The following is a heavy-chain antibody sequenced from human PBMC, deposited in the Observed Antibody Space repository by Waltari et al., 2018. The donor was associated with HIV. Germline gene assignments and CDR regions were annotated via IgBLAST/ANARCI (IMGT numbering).Heavy chain of an antibody. Sequence: QVHLVQSGAEVKKPGASVRLSCATSGYNFIDYYIHWVRQAPGQGLQWVGWINPNSGTTLHSQAFQGRVTVSRDISLNTVYLDLTNLRPDDTAIYYCARDRARERVVGQFWGPGTPLTVST. CDR1: GYNFIDYY. CDR3: ARDRARERVVGQF. J-gene: IGHJ1*01. D-gene: IGHD1-26*01. CDR2: INPNSGTT. V-gene: IGHV1-2*02.